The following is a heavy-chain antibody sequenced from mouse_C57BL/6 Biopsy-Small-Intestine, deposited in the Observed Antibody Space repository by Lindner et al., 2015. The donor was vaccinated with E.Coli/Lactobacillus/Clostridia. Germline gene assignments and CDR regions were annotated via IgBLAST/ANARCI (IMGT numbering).Heavy chain of an antibody. D-gene: IGHD1-1*01. V-gene: IGHV1-81*01. J-gene: IGHJ1*01. CDR3: AGVRGYSYTYYYYGMDV. CDR2: IIPIFGTT. CDR1: GGTFSSYA. Sequence: SVKVSCKASGGTFSSYAISWVRQAPGQGLEWMGGIIPIFGTTNYAQKFQGRVTITADKSTSTAYMELSSLRSEDTAVYYCAGVRGYSYTYYYYGMDVWGQGTTVTVSS.